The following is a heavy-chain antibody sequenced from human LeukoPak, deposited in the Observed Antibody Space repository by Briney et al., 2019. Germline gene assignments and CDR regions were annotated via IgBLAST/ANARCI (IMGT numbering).Heavy chain of an antibody. Sequence: ASVKVSCKASGYTFTGYYMHWVRQAPGQGLEWMGWISAYNGNTNYAQKLQGRVTMTTDTSTSTAYMELRSLRSDDTAVYYCARDRRVGARSYFDYWGQGTLVTVSS. D-gene: IGHD1-26*01. CDR1: GYTFTGYY. J-gene: IGHJ4*02. CDR3: ARDRRVGARSYFDY. V-gene: IGHV1-18*04. CDR2: ISAYNGNT.